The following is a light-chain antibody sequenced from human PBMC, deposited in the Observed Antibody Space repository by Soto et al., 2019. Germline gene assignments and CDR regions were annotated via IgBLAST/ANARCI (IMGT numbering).Light chain of an antibody. CDR1: SNDVGLYNY. V-gene: IGLV2-14*03. CDR3: SSYTISTTYV. CDR2: DVT. Sequence: QSVLTQPASVSGSPGQSITISCTGTSNDVGLYNYVSWYQQHPGKAPKLMIYDVTERPSWVSNRFSGSKSGNTASLTISGLQAEDEGDYYCSSYTISTTYVFGTGTKVTVL. J-gene: IGLJ1*01.